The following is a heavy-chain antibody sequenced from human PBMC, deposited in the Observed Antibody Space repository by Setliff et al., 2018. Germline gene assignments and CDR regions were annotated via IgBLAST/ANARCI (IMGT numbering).Heavy chain of an antibody. D-gene: IGHD5-12*01. V-gene: IGHV4-4*02. CDR2: INHSGNT. Sequence: PSETLSLTWAVSGDSISSGNWWSWVRQPPEQGLEWIGEINHSGNTNYNPSLKSRVTISVDTSKNQFSLKLSSVTAADTAVYYCARGGTFRYFDFWGQGAPVTVSS. J-gene: IGHJ4*02. CDR3: ARGGTFRYFDF. CDR1: GDSISSGNW.